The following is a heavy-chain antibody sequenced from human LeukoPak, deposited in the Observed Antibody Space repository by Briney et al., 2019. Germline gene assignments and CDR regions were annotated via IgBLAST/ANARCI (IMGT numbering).Heavy chain of an antibody. CDR1: GFSLHSYA. Sequence: PGGSLRLSCAASGFSLHSYALSWVRQAPGKGLEWASGIRAGDFKTYYADSVNGRFAISRDDSKKQLFLQMNSLRVEDTAVYYCAKGKVNHDGAFDVWGQGTRVTVSS. V-gene: IGHV3-23*01. CDR3: AKGKVNHDGAFDV. CDR2: IRAGDFKT. D-gene: IGHD1-14*01. J-gene: IGHJ3*01.